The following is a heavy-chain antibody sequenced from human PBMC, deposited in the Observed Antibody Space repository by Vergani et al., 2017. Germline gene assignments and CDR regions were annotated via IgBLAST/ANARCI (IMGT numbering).Heavy chain of an antibody. CDR2: TWYEGNNN. D-gene: IGHD5-24*01. Sequence: QVQLVESWGVVVQPGGSLRLSCAASGFTFTNYGMHWVRQAPGRGLEWVSMTWYEGNNNYYADSVKGRFTISKDISKNTLYLQMNSLRGDDTAVYYCARETRDTPSSLDDWGQGTLVTVSS. J-gene: IGHJ4*02. V-gene: IGHV3-33*01. CDR3: ARETRDTPSSLDD. CDR1: GFTFTNYG.